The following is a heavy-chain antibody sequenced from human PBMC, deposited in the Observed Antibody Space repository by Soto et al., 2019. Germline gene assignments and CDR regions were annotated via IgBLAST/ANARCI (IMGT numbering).Heavy chain of an antibody. J-gene: IGHJ4*02. D-gene: IGHD1-26*01. Sequence: QVQLQESGPGLVKPSETLSLTCTVSGASVSSDNYYWSWIRQSPGKGLEWIASIYYSGSINYNPSLKSRVTISLDTSKNQFSLRLSSVTAADTAVYYCTADAGSYWGQGTLVTVSS. CDR1: GASVSSDNYY. V-gene: IGHV4-61*01. CDR2: IYYSGSI. CDR3: TADAGSY.